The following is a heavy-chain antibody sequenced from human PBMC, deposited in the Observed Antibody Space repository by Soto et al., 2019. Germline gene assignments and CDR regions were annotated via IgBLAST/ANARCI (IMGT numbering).Heavy chain of an antibody. V-gene: IGHV4-34*01. CDR2: INHSGST. CDR1: GGSFSGYY. CDR3: ARGLWSSSWYGWFDP. Sequence: PSETLSLTCAVYGGSFSGYYWSWIRQPPGKGLEWIGEINHSGSTNYNPSLKSRVTISVDTSKNQFSLKLSSVTAADTAVYYCARGLWSSSWYGWFDPWGQGTLVTVS. J-gene: IGHJ5*02. D-gene: IGHD6-13*01.